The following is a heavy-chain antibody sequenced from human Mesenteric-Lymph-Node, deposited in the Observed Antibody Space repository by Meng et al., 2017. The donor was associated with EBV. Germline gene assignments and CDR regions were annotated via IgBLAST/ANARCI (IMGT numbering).Heavy chain of an antibody. J-gene: IGHJ4*02. CDR3: ARSAGGDYFDY. CDR1: GGSIISGGYS. D-gene: IGHD1-26*01. V-gene: IGHV4-30-2*01. CDR2: IYHSGTT. Sequence: QVQLQESGSGLVRPSHTLSLTCAVSGGSIISGGYSWSWIRQAPGKGLEWIGFIYHSGTTYLNPSLRSRVNLSVDTSKNQFSLNLRSVSAADTAIYYCARSAGGDYFDYWGQGTLVTVSS.